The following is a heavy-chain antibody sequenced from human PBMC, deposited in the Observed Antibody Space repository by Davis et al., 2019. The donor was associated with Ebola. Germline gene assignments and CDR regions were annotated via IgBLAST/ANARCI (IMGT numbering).Heavy chain of an antibody. CDR2: IKQDGSEK. CDR1: GFTFSSYW. CDR3: VRVSRNIATGWYRFDAFDI. J-gene: IGHJ3*02. D-gene: IGHD6-19*01. Sequence: GGSLRLSCAASGFTFSSYWMSWVRQAPGKGLEWVANIKQDGSEKYYVDSVKGRFTISRDNAKNSLYLQMNSLRAEDTAIYYCVRVSRNIATGWYRFDAFDIWGQGTLVTVSS. V-gene: IGHV3-7*01.